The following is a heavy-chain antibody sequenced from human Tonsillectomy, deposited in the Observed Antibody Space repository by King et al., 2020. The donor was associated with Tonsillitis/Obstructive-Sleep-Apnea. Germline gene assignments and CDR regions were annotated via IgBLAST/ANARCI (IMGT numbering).Heavy chain of an antibody. V-gene: IGHV4-34*01. CDR2: INHSGST. Sequence: VQLQQWGAGLLKPSETLSLPCAVYGGSFSGYYWSWIRQPPGKGLEWIGEINHSGSTNYNPSLKSRVTISVDTSKNQFSLKLSSVTAAATAVYYCASGSSASPGGNWFDPWGQGTLVTVSS. D-gene: IGHD2-2*01. CDR1: GGSFSGYY. CDR3: ASGSSASPGGNWFDP. J-gene: IGHJ5*02.